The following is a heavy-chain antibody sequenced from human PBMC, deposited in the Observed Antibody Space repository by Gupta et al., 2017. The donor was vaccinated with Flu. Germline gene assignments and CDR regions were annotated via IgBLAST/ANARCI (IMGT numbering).Heavy chain of an antibody. D-gene: IGHD1/OR15-1a*01. Sequence: QVQLVQSGAEVKKPGSSVKVSCQASGGTVSSYAFNWVRQAPGEGLEWMGGIIPIFGPTTYAQKSQGRVTITADESTRTVYMDLSSLRSEDTALYFCARERGGVGNSFDSWGQGTLVTVSS. J-gene: IGHJ4*02. CDR3: ARERGGVGNSFDS. CDR1: GGTVSSYA. V-gene: IGHV1-69*01. CDR2: IIPIFGPT.